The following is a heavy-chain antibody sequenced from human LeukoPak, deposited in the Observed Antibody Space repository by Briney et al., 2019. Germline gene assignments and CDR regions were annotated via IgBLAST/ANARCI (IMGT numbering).Heavy chain of an antibody. V-gene: IGHV1-18*01. D-gene: IGHD5-12*01. CDR1: GYTFTSYG. CDR2: ISAYNGNT. CDR3: ASGRGYSGYPGYYFDY. J-gene: IGHJ4*02. Sequence: ASVKVSCKASGYTFTSYGISWVRQAPGQGLEWMGWISAYNGNTNYAQKLQCRVTMTTDTSTSTAYMELRSLRSDDTAVYYCASGRGYSGYPGYYFDYWGQGTLVTVSS.